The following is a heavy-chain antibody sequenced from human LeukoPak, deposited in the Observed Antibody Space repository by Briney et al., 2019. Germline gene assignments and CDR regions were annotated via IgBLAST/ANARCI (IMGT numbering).Heavy chain of an antibody. D-gene: IGHD3-10*01. Sequence: SETLSLTCIVSGYSISSGYYWGWIRQPPGKGLEWIASVHYTGSTYYNPSLKSRVTIAVDTSKNQFSVRMTSVTAADTAVYYCARRADHFYYYMDVWGKGTTVTVSS. CDR1: GYSISSGYY. CDR3: ARRADHFYYYMDV. CDR2: VHYTGST. V-gene: IGHV4-38-2*02. J-gene: IGHJ6*03.